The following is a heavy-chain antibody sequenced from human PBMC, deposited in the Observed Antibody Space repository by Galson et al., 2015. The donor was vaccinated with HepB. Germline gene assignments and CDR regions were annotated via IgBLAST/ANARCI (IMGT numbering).Heavy chain of an antibody. CDR2: IYYSGST. V-gene: IGHV4-59*01. Sequence: QVQLQESGPGLVKPSQTLSLTCTVSGGSISSYYWSWIRQPPGKGLEWIGYIYYSGSTNYNPSLKSRVTISVDTSKNQFSLKLSSVTAADTAVYYCARAIVGENWFDPWGQGTLVTVSS. D-gene: IGHD1-26*01. CDR3: ARAIVGENWFDP. J-gene: IGHJ5*02. CDR1: GGSISSYY.